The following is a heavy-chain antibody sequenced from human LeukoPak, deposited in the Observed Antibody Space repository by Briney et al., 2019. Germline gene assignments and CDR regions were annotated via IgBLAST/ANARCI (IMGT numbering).Heavy chain of an antibody. Sequence: GGSLRLSCAASGFTFRSYAMSWVRQAPGKGLEWVSVISGNGVSTHYADSVKGRFTISRDNSKNTLYLQMNSLRAEGTAVYYCAKESPRFDYWGQGTLVTVSS. CDR1: GFTFRSYA. CDR3: AKESPRFDY. V-gene: IGHV3-23*01. CDR2: ISGNGVST. J-gene: IGHJ4*02.